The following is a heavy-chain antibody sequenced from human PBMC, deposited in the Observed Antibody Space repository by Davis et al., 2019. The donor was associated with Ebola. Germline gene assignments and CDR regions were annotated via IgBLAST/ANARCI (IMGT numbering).Heavy chain of an antibody. CDR2: INHSGST. J-gene: IGHJ6*04. CDR3: ASLFRDV. V-gene: IGHV4-34*01. D-gene: IGHD2-21*01. Sequence: MPSETLSLTCTVSGASISRTTNYYWGWIRQPPGKGLEWIGEINHSGSTNYNPSLKSRVTISVDTSKNQFSLKLSSVTAADTAVYYCASLFRDVWGKGTTVTVSS. CDR1: GASISRTTNYY.